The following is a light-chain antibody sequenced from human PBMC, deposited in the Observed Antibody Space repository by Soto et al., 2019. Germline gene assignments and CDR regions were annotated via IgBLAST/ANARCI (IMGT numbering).Light chain of an antibody. CDR1: ALPKQY. J-gene: IGLJ1*01. V-gene: IGLV3-25*03. CDR2: KDS. CDR3: QSADSSGTYYV. Sequence: SYELTQPPSVSVSPGQTARITCSGDALPKQYAYWYQQKPGQAPVLVIYKDSERPSGIPERCSGSSSGTTVTLTISGVQAEDEADYYCQSADSSGTYYVFGTGTKLTFL.